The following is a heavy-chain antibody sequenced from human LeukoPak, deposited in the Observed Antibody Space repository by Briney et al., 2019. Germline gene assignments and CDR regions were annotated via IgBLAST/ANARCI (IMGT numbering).Heavy chain of an antibody. CDR1: GFTFSSYE. CDR2: ISSSGGTI. CDR3: ARMDLAVAGVIDY. D-gene: IGHD6-19*01. J-gene: IGHJ4*02. Sequence: GGSLRLSCAASGFTFSSYEMNWVRQAPGKGLEWVSYISSSGGTIYYADSVKGRFTISRDNAKNSLYLQMNSLRAEDTAVYYCARMDLAVAGVIDYWGQGTLVTVSS. V-gene: IGHV3-48*03.